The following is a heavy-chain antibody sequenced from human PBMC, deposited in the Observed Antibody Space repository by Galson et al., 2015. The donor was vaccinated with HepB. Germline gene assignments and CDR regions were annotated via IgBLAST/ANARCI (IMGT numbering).Heavy chain of an antibody. CDR2: ISGSGGST. J-gene: IGHJ4*02. V-gene: IGHV3-23*01. D-gene: IGHD3-10*01. Sequence: SLRLSCAASGFTFSSYAMSWVRQAPGKGLEWVSAISGSGGSTYYADSVKGRFTISRDNSKNTLYLQMNGLRAEDTAVYYCAKDPEYYYGSGKYYFDYWGQGTLATVSS. CDR3: AKDPEYYYGSGKYYFDY. CDR1: GFTFSSYA.